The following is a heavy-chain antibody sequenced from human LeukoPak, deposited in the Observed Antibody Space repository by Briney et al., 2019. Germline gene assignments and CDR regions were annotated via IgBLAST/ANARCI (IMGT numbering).Heavy chain of an antibody. J-gene: IGHJ4*02. Sequence: PGGSLRLSCAASAFTSSRFGMSWVRQAPGKGLEWVSSISSSGSYIYYADSVKGRFTISRDNAKNSLYLQMNSLRVEDTAVYYCARGSGVQVWSSLDYWGQGTLVTVSS. V-gene: IGHV3-21*01. D-gene: IGHD5-18*01. CDR3: ARGSGVQVWSSLDY. CDR2: ISSSGSYI. CDR1: AFTSSRFG.